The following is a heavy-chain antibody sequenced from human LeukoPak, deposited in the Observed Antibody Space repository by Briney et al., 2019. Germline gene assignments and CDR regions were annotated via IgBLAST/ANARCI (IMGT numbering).Heavy chain of an antibody. CDR1: GFTFSSYG. J-gene: IGHJ6*02. D-gene: IGHD6-25*01. CDR2: ISGSGGST. CDR3: AKEVVREQRLLFGYYYYGMDV. Sequence: GGSLRLSCAASGFTFSSYGMHWVRQAPGKGLEWVSAISGSGGSTYYADSVKGRFTISRDNSKNTLYLQMNSLRAEDTAVYYCAKEVVREQRLLFGYYYYGMDVWGQGTTVTVSS. V-gene: IGHV3-23*01.